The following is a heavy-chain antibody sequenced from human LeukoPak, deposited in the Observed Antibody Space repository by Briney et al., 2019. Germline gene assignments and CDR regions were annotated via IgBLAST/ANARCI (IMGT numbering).Heavy chain of an antibody. CDR1: GGSISSGGYY. V-gene: IGHV4-31*03. D-gene: IGHD6-13*01. CDR2: IYYSGST. J-gene: IGHJ5*02. Sequence: PSQTLSLTCTVSGGSISSGGYYWSWIRQHPGKGLEWIGYIYYSGSTYYNPSLKSRVTMSVDTSKNQFSLKLSSVTAADTAVYYCARDTIAAASNWFDPWGQGTLVTVSS. CDR3: ARDTIAAASNWFDP.